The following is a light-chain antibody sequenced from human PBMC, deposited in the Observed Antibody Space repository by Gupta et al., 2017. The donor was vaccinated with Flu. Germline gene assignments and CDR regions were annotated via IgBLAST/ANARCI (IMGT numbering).Light chain of an antibody. CDR2: DAS. J-gene: IGKJ2*01. Sequence: LQRPQSPSSLSASVGDRVNVTCRASQSISSYLTWYKQKPGKDPKLLIYDASSWKSGVPSRFSGSGYGTDFTITISSRHTEAFAAYYYQQHYSTPAATFGQGTKLEIK. CDR1: QSISSY. CDR3: QQHYSTPAAT. V-gene: IGKV1-39*01.